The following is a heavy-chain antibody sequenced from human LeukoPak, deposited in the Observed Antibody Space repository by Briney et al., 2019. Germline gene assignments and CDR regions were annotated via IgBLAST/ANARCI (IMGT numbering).Heavy chain of an antibody. CDR1: GYTFTGYY. D-gene: IGHD3-10*01. CDR2: INPNSGGT. V-gene: IGHV1-2*04. CDR3: ARSHYYGSGSVYGMDV. Sequence: ASVKVSCKASGYTFTGYYMHWVRQAPGQGLAWMGWINPNSGGTNYAQKFQGWVTMTRDTSISTAYMELSRLRSDDTAVYYCARSHYYGSGSVYGMDVWGKGTTVTVSS. J-gene: IGHJ6*04.